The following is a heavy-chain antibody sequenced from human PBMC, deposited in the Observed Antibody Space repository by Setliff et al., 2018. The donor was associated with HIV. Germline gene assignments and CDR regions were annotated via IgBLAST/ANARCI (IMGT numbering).Heavy chain of an antibody. D-gene: IGHD3-3*01. J-gene: IGHJ4*02. CDR3: AGVSSQFSEWRKDYFEY. V-gene: IGHV1-2*02. CDR2: IIPNSGGT. CDR1: GYTFTGYY. Sequence: ASVKVSCKASGYTFTGYYIHWVRQAPGQGLEWMGWIIPNSGGTNYAQKFQGRVTMTRDTSTSTAYMELSGLTSDDTAVYYCAGVSSQFSEWRKDYFEYWGRGSLVTVSS.